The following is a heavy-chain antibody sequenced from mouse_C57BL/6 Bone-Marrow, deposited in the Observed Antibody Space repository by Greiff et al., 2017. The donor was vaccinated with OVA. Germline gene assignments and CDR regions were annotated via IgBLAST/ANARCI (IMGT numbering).Heavy chain of an antibody. CDR2: INPNNGGT. D-gene: IGHD2-4*01. V-gene: IGHV1-26*01. Sequence: VQLQQSGPELVKPGASVKISCKASGYTFTDYYMNWVKQSHGKSLEWIGDINPNNGGTSYNQKFKGKATLTVDKSSSTAYMELRSLTSEDSAVYYCANGYDYLWGTGTTVTVSS. CDR3: ANGYDYL. J-gene: IGHJ1*03. CDR1: GYTFTDYY.